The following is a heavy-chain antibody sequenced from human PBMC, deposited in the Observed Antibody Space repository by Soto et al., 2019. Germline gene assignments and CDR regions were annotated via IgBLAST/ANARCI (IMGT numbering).Heavy chain of an antibody. Sequence: SXTRSHTCTVSDYSISSGYYWGWIRQPPLKGLEWIGSIYHSGSTYYNPSLKSRVTISVDTSKNQFSLKLSSVTAADTAVYYGARATGYYDSSGYYADYWGQGTRVTVSA. CDR1: DYSISSGYY. CDR3: ARATGYYDSSGYYADY. J-gene: IGHJ4*02. CDR2: IYHSGST. D-gene: IGHD3-22*01. V-gene: IGHV4-38-2*02.